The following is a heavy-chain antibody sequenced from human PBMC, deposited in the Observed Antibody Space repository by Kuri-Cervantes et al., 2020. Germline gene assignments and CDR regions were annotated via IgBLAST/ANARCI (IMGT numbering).Heavy chain of an antibody. CDR3: VTNGAATFTGYDY. D-gene: IGHD2-8*01. CDR1: GYTFTAYY. CDR2: INPNNGDT. J-gene: IGHJ4*02. Sequence: ASVKVSCKASGYTFTAYYIHWVRQAPGEGLEWMGWINPNNGDTFYAQKFQGRVTMTRDTSISTAYMELSRLRSDDTAVYYCVTNGAATFTGYDYWGQGALVTVSS. V-gene: IGHV1-2*02.